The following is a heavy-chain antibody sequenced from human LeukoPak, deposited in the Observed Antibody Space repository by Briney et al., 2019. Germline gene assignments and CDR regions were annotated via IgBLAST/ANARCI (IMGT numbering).Heavy chain of an antibody. CDR1: GGAVNGYY. CDR2: IYYSGST. CDR3: ARTTEGYCRGRSCYSYYYYMDV. Sequence: PSETLSLTCTVSGGAVNGYYWSWIRQPPGKGLEWIGYIYYSGSTNYNPSLKSRVTISADTSKNQFSLKLSSVTAADTAVYYCARTTEGYCRGRSCYSYYYYMDVWGKGTTVTVSS. V-gene: IGHV4-59*02. J-gene: IGHJ6*03. D-gene: IGHD2-15*01.